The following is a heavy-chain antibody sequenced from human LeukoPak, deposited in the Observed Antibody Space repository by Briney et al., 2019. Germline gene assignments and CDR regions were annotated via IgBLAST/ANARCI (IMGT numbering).Heavy chain of an antibody. CDR1: GASISSYY. CDR2: ISNSGST. D-gene: IGHD3-10*01. CDR3: ARRGWASAPDY. J-gene: IGHJ4*02. V-gene: IGHV4-59*04. Sequence: SETLSLTCNVSGASISSYYWNWIRQPPGKGLEWIGYISNSGSTYYNPSLKSRVTISVDTSKNQFSLKLSSVTAADTAVYYCARRGWASAPDYWGQGTLVIVSS.